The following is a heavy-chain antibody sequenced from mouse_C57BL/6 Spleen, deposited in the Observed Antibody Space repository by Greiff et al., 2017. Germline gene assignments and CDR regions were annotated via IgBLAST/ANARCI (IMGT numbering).Heavy chain of an antibody. V-gene: IGHV1-53*01. Sequence: QVQLKQPGTELVKPGASVKLSCKASGYTFTSYWMHWVKQRPGQGLEWIGNINPSNGGTNYNEKFKSKATLTVDKSSSTAYMQLSSLTSEDSAVYDCARPIYYGYYLGYWGQGTTLTVSS. CDR3: ARPIYYGYYLGY. D-gene: IGHD2-2*01. J-gene: IGHJ2*01. CDR2: INPSNGGT. CDR1: GYTFTSYW.